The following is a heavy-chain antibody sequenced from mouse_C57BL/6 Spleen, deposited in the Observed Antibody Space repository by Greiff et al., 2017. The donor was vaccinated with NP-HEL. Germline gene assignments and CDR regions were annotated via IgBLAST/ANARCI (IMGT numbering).Heavy chain of an antibody. J-gene: IGHJ2*01. CDR2: IDPSDSYT. D-gene: IGHD2-4*01. CDR1: GYTFTSYW. Sequence: QVQLQQPGAELVMPGASVKLSCKASGYTFTSYWMHWVKQRPGQGLEWIGEIDPSDSYTNYNQKLKGQSTLTVDKSSSTAYMQLSSLTSEDSAVYCCARCDDYVLCDYWGQGTTLTVSS. CDR3: ARCDDYVLCDY. V-gene: IGHV1-69*01.